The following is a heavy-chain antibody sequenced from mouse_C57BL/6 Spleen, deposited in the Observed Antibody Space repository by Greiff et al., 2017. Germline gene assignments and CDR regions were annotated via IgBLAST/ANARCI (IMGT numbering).Heavy chain of an antibody. J-gene: IGHJ3*01. CDR3: ARDYGGLAD. CDR1: GFSLTSSG. CDR2: IWSGGST. D-gene: IGHD1-1*01. V-gene: IGHV2-2*01. Sequence: VQLQQSGPGLVQPSQSLSITCTVSGFSLTSSGVHWVRQSPGKGLEWLGVIWSGGSTDYNAAFISRLSISKDNSKSQVFFKMNSLQADDTAIYYCARDYGGLADWGQGTLVTVSA.